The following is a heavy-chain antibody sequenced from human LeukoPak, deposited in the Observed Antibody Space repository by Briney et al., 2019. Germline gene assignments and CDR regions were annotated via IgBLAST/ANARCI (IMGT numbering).Heavy chain of an antibody. Sequence: PSETLSLTCTVSGADIRTYYWGWIRQPPGKGLEWIGSIYHSGSTYYNPSLKSRVTISVDTSKNQFSLRLSSVTAADTAVYYCARAGRYYYYMDVWGKGTTVTVSS. CDR3: ARAGRYYYYMDV. J-gene: IGHJ6*03. CDR2: IYHSGST. CDR1: GADIRTYY. V-gene: IGHV4-38-2*02.